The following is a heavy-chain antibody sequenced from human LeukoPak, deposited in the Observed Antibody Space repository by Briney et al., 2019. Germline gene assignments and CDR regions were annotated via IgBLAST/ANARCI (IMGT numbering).Heavy chain of an antibody. J-gene: IGHJ6*03. Sequence: SETLSLTCTVSGGSISSSNYYWGWIRQPPGTGLEWIGTIYYHGSSYYNPYLKSRVTISVDTSKNHFSLKLTSVTATDTAVYYCARENVLLWFGELFIYYYYMDVWGKGTTVTISS. CDR1: GGSISSSNYY. V-gene: IGHV4-39*02. D-gene: IGHD3-10*01. CDR2: IYYHGSS. CDR3: ARENVLLWFGELFIYYYYMDV.